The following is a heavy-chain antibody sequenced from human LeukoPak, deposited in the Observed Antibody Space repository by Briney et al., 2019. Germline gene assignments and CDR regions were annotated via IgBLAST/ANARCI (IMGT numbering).Heavy chain of an antibody. Sequence: GASVKVSCKASGGTFSSYAISWVRQAPGQGLGWMGGIIPIFGTANYAQKFQGRVTITADESTSTAYMELSSLRSEDTAVYYCAVVVPQYYFDYWGQGTLVTVSS. D-gene: IGHD2-21*01. CDR1: GGTFSSYA. CDR2: IIPIFGTA. CDR3: AVVVPQYYFDY. J-gene: IGHJ4*02. V-gene: IGHV1-69*13.